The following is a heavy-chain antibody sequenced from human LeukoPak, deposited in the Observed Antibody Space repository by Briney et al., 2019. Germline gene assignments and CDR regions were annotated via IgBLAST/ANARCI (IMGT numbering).Heavy chain of an antibody. CDR1: GYTFTGYY. CDR2: IIPIFGTA. J-gene: IGHJ4*02. D-gene: IGHD5-18*01. V-gene: IGHV1-69*13. CDR3: AREDGYSYGYFDY. Sequence: ASVKVSCKASGYTFTGYYMHWVRQAPGQGLEWMGGIIPIFGTANYAQKFQGRVTITADESTSTAYMELSSLRSDDTAVYYCAREDGYSYGYFDYWGQGTLVTVSS.